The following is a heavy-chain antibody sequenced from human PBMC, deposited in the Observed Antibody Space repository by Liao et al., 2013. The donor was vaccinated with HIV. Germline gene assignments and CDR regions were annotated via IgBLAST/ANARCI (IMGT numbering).Heavy chain of an antibody. V-gene: IGHV4-39*07. D-gene: IGHD3-22*01. CDR1: GGSISSSSYY. CDR3: ARANYYDSSGYYPRYYFDY. CDR2: IYYSGST. Sequence: QVQLQESGPGLVKPSETLSLTCNVSGGSISSSSYYWGWIRQPPGKGLEWIGNIYYSGSTYYNPSLRSRVTISLDTSKHQFSLRLSSVTAADTAVYYCARANYYDSSGYYPRYYFDYWGQGTLVTVSS. J-gene: IGHJ4*02.